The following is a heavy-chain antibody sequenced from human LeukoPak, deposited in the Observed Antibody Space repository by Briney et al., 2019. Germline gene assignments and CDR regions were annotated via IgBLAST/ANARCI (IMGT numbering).Heavy chain of an antibody. CDR2: ISYDGSNK. D-gene: IGHD1-1*01. CDR3: ARDVVAGFNWFDP. V-gene: IGHV3-30*14. J-gene: IGHJ5*02. Sequence: GGSLRLSCAASGFTFSSYAMHWVRQAPGKGLEWVAVISYDGSNKYYADSVKGRFTISRDNSKNTLYLQMNSLRAEDTAVYYCARDVVAGFNWFDPWGQGTLVTVSS. CDR1: GFTFSSYA.